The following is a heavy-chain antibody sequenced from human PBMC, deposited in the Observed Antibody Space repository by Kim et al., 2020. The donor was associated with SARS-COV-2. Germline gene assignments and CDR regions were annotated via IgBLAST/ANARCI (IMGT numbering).Heavy chain of an antibody. D-gene: IGHD3-3*01. CDR1: GGSFSGYY. Sequence: SETLSLTCAVYGGSFSGYYWSWIRQPPGKGLEWIGEINHSGSTNYNPSLKSRVTISVDTSKNQFSLKLSSVTAADTAVYYCARRIPRITIFGVVIHYYGIDVWGQGTTVTVSS. J-gene: IGHJ6*02. V-gene: IGHV4-34*01. CDR2: INHSGST. CDR3: ARRIPRITIFGVVIHYYGIDV.